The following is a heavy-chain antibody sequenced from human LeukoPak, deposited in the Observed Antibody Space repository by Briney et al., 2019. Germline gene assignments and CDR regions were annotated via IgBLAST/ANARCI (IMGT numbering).Heavy chain of an antibody. D-gene: IGHD3-22*01. CDR1: GFTFSSYA. CDR3: ARDWGSSGYYYFDY. V-gene: IGHV3-30*01. J-gene: IGHJ4*02. CDR2: ISYGGSNE. Sequence: GGSLRLSCAASGFTFSSYAMHWVRQAPGKGLECVAVISYGGSNEYYADSVKGRFTISRDNSKNTLYLQMNSLRTEDTAVYYCARDWGSSGYYYFDYWGQGTLVTVSS.